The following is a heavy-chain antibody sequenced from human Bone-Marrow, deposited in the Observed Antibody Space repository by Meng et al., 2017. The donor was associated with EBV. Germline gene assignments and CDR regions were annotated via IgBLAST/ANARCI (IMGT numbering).Heavy chain of an antibody. J-gene: IGHJ4*02. CDR3: ARGIRYGSGSYYFDK. Sequence: QERRVQFGFELKKPGASVKVSCKASGYTLNRHAMNWVRQAPGQGLEWMGWIHTNSGNPTYAQGFTGRFVFSLDTSVNTAYLQISGLKAEDTAVYFCARGIRYGSGSYYFDKWGQGTLVTVSS. CDR2: IHTNSGNP. D-gene: IGHD3-10*01. CDR1: GYTLNRHA. V-gene: IGHV7-4-1*02.